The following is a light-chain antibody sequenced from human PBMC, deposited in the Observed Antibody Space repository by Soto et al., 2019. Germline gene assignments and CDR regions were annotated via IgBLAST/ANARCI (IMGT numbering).Light chain of an antibody. CDR1: QSISTW. V-gene: IGKV1-5*03. Sequence: DIQMTQSPSTLSASVGDRVTIACRASQSISTWLAWYQQNPGNAPKLLIYQASSLQSGVPSRFSGSGSGTEFTLTISSLQPDDFAPYYCQQYNTYPLTFGGGTKVEIK. CDR2: QAS. J-gene: IGKJ4*01. CDR3: QQYNTYPLT.